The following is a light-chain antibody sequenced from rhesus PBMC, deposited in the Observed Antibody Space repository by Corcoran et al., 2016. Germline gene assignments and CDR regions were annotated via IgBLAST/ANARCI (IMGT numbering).Light chain of an antibody. CDR2: EAS. CDR1: QGISSW. CDR3: QQGYNTPPT. Sequence: DIQMTQSPSSLSASVGDKVTITCRASQGISSWLAWYQQKPGKAPKLLIYEASSLQSGVPSRFSGSGSGTDYTLTISSLQPEDFATYYCQQGYNTPPTFGQGTKVEIK. J-gene: IGKJ1*01. V-gene: IGKV1-18*01.